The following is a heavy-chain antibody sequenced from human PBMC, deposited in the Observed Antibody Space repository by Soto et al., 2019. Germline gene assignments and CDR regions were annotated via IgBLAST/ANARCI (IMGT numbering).Heavy chain of an antibody. Sequence: QVQLVQSGAEVTKPGSSVRISAKPPEGTFADYPITWWRQAPGQGLEGMGGIIPLYGTSNYEQKFHDRVTLSADTSTTTAYMDLSSLRPEDTAVYYCARDLGGCSAGSCRYNWLDLWGQGTLITVSS. CDR1: EGTFADYP. V-gene: IGHV1-69*06. J-gene: IGHJ5*02. CDR3: ARDLGGCSAGSCRYNWLDL. CDR2: IIPLYGTS. D-gene: IGHD2-15*01.